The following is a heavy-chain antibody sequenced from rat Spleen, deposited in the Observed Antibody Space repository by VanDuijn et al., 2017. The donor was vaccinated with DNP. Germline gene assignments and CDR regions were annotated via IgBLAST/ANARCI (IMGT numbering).Heavy chain of an antibody. J-gene: IGHJ2*01. CDR3: ARLIYYYSGDYFDY. CDR2: ISTGGGNT. V-gene: IGHV5S13*01. CDR1: GFTFSNYG. Sequence: EVQLVESGGGLVQPGRSLKLSCAASGFTFSNYGMAWVRQAPTKGLEWVASISTGGGNTYYRDSVKGRFTISRDNAKNTQYLQMDSLRSEDTATYYCARLIYYYSGDYFDYWGQGVMVTVSS. D-gene: IGHD1-1*01.